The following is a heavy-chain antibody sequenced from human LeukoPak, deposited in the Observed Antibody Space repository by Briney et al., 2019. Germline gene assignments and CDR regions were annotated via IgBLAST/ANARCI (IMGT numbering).Heavy chain of an antibody. Sequence: GGSLRLSCAASGFTVSGNYMSWVRQAPGKGLEWVSVIYSGGDTYSADSVKGRFTISRDNSKNTVYLQMNSLRAEDTAVYYCARDIGGIEMATIFLYDWGQGTLVTVSS. V-gene: IGHV3-53*01. D-gene: IGHD5-24*01. CDR1: GFTVSGNY. CDR2: IYSGGDT. J-gene: IGHJ4*02. CDR3: ARDIGGIEMATIFLYD.